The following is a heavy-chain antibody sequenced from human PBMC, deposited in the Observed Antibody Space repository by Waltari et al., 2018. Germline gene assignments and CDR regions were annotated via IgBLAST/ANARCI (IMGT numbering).Heavy chain of an antibody. CDR3: ARDRTRRLDP. CDR2: IYHSDTG. CDR1: GDSIRNGYY. V-gene: IGHV4-38-2*02. J-gene: IGHJ5*02. Sequence: QVQLQESGPGLVKPSETLSLTCSVSGDSIRNGYYWAWIRQPPGKGLEYIGNIYHSDTGDSNPSLQSRVTMSVDTSKNQFSLNLRSVTAADTAIYYCARDRTRRLDPWGQGILVTVSS. D-gene: IGHD6-25*01.